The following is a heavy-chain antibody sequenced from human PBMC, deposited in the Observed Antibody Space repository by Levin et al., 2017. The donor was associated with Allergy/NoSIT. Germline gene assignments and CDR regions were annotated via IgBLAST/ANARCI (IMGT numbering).Heavy chain of an antibody. CDR3: AGVPVAVLGPTSWFDP. CDR2: IFHNGST. J-gene: IGHJ5*02. D-gene: IGHD1-26*01. Sequence: KFSETLSLTCTVSGDSFSGRNWWSWVRQPPGKGLEWIGEIFHNGSTSYNPSLKSRVTISEDKSKNQFSLRLRSVTAADTAVYYCAGVPVAVLGPTSWFDPWGQGTLVTVSS. V-gene: IGHV4-4*02. CDR1: GDSFSGRNW.